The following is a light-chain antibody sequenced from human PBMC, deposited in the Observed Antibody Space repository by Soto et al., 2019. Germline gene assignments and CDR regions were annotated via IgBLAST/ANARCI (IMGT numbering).Light chain of an antibody. CDR3: QPYNNWPLT. J-gene: IGKJ4*01. CDR1: QSVSSY. Sequence: MMESPATVSVCGGERATLSCRASQSVSSYLAWYQHKPGQTPRLLIYDTSTRATGVPARFSGSRSGPEFTLTISSLQSEDFAIYYCQPYNNWPLTFGGGTKVDIK. CDR2: DTS. V-gene: IGKV3-15*01.